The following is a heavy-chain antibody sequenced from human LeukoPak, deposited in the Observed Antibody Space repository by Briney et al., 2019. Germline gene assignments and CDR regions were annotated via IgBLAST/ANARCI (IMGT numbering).Heavy chain of an antibody. D-gene: IGHD1-14*01. CDR2: ISAYNGNT. CDR3: ARVASGTAIDY. V-gene: IGHV1-18*01. Sequence: GASVKASCKASGYTLTSYGISWVRQAPGQGLECMGWISAYNGNTNYAQKLQGRVTMTTDTSTSTAYMELRSLRSDDTAVYYCARVASGTAIDYWGQGTLVTVSS. J-gene: IGHJ4*02. CDR1: GYTLTSYG.